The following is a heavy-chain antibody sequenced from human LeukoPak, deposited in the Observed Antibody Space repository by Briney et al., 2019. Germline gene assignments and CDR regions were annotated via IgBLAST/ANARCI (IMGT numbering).Heavy chain of an antibody. CDR3: AREGSLRYFDWLLYPYYFDY. D-gene: IGHD3-9*01. Sequence: RMGIIYPGDSDPRYSPSFQGQVTISADKSISTAYLQWSSLKASDTAMYYCAREGSLRYFDWLLYPYYFDYWGQGTLVTVCS. CDR2: IYPGDSDP. V-gene: IGHV5-51*01. J-gene: IGHJ4*02.